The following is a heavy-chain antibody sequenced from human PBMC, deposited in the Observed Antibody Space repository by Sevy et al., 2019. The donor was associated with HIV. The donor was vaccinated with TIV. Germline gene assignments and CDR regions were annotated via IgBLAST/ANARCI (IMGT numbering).Heavy chain of an antibody. CDR3: AKSPMVRGVIIIYYFDY. CDR2: ISGSGGST. CDR1: GFTFSSYA. D-gene: IGHD3-10*01. Sequence: GGSLRLSCAASGFTFSSYAMSWVRQAPGKGLEWASAISGSGGSTYYADSVKGRFTISRDNSKNTLYLQMNSLRAEDTAVYYCAKSPMVRGVIIIYYFDYWGQGTLVTVSS. V-gene: IGHV3-23*01. J-gene: IGHJ4*02.